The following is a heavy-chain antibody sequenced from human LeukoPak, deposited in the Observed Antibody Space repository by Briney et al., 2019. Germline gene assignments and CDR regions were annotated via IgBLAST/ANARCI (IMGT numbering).Heavy chain of an antibody. D-gene: IGHD3-10*02. CDR1: GFTFSGFS. Sequence: GGSLRLSCAASGFTFSGFSMTWVRQPPGKGLEWVSSIDSDYKTNYSDSVKGRFAISGDNSKSTLFLKLNSLRAEDTALYYCAKDLHYYVAMVVWGQGTAVTVSS. CDR2: IDSDYKT. CDR3: AKDLHYYVAMVV. V-gene: IGHV3-23*05. J-gene: IGHJ6*02.